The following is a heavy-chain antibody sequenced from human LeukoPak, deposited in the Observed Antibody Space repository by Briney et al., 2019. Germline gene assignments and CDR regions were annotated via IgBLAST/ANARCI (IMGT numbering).Heavy chain of an antibody. J-gene: IGHJ5*02. CDR1: GYTFTSYY. D-gene: IGHD3-10*01. V-gene: IGHV1-46*01. Sequence: GASVKVSCKASGYTFTSYYMHWVRQAPGQGLEWMGIINPSGGSTSYAQKFQGRVTLTEDTSIDTAYMELSSLRSEDTAVYYCATLSWFGDLLGWFDPWGQGTLVTVSS. CDR3: ATLSWFGDLLGWFDP. CDR2: INPSGGST.